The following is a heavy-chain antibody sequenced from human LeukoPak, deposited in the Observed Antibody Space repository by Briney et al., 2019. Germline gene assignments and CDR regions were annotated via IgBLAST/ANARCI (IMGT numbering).Heavy chain of an antibody. CDR3: SRGRDRSKAGDH. CDR1: GGSCDDYY. J-gene: IGHJ4*02. D-gene: IGHD5-24*01. CDR2: IHPHGIF. Sequence: SETLSLTCDVSGGSCDDYYCSWIRQPLGKGLEWIGEIHPHGIFYYNSSLMSRVTISIDTSKSQFSLRLTSVTAADTAIYYCSRGRDRSKAGDHWGQGSLVTVSS. V-gene: IGHV4-34*01.